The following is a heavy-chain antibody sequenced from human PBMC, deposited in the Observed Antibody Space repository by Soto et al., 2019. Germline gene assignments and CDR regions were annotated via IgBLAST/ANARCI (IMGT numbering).Heavy chain of an antibody. Sequence: PGGSLRLSCAASGLTFSSYSMNWVRQAPGKGLEWVSFISGTGIYIYYADSVKGRFTISRDNAKNSLYLQMNSLRAEDTAVYYCARASRVASTGPLRWGQGTLVTVSS. CDR2: ISGTGIYI. V-gene: IGHV3-21*01. CDR1: GLTFSSYS. D-gene: IGHD1-1*01. CDR3: ARASRVASTGPLR. J-gene: IGHJ4*02.